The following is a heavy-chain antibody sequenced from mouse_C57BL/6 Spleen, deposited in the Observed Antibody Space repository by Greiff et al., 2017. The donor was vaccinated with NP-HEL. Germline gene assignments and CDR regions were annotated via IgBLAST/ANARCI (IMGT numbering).Heavy chain of an antibody. CDR1: GYTFTSYW. Sequence: QVQLQQPGAELVRPGSSVKLSCKASGYTFTSYWMHWVKQRPIQGLEWIGNIDPSDSETHYNQKFKDKATLTVDKSSSTAYMQLSSLTSEDSAVYYCARSKSYYGSSPWYFDVWGTGTTVNVSS. CDR2: IDPSDSET. V-gene: IGHV1-52*01. J-gene: IGHJ1*03. D-gene: IGHD1-1*01. CDR3: ARSKSYYGSSPWYFDV.